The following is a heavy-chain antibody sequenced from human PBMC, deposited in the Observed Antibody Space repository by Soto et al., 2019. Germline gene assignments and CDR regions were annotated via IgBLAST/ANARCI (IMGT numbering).Heavy chain of an antibody. D-gene: IGHD3-16*01. CDR2: MYYTGYS. V-gene: IGHV4-59*08. Sequence: SETLSLTCSFSGDSVTSHYLTWIRQSPEKGLEWIGYMYYTGYSHYNPSLKSRLTISVDTSKNQFSLKLSSVTAADTAVYYCARRLNYYSYMDVWGKGTTVTVS. CDR1: GDSVTSHY. J-gene: IGHJ6*03. CDR3: ARRLNYYSYMDV.